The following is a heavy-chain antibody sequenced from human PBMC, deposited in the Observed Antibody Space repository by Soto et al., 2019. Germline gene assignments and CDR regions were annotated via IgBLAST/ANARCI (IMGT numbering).Heavy chain of an antibody. V-gene: IGHV1-69*13. Sequence: GASVKVSCKASGGTFSSYAISWVRQAPGQGLEWMGEIIPIFGTANYAQKFQGRVTITADESTSTAYMELSSLRAEDTAVYYCARGGSSLNFDSWGQGTLVTVSS. CDR2: IIPIFGTA. D-gene: IGHD6-6*01. CDR3: ARGGSSLNFDS. CDR1: GGTFSSYA. J-gene: IGHJ4*02.